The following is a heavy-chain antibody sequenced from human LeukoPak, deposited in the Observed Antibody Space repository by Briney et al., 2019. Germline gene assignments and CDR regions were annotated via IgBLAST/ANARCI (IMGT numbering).Heavy chain of an antibody. J-gene: IGHJ5*02. CDR3: ARDKVVLAAIKERLNWFDP. CDR2: IYYSGST. D-gene: IGHD2-2*01. V-gene: IGHV4-39*07. CDR1: GGSISSSSYY. Sequence: SETLSLTCTVSGGSISSSSYYWGWIRQPPGKGLEWIGSIYYSGSTYYNPSLKSRVTISVDTSKNQFSLKLSSVTAADTAVYYCARDKVVLAAIKERLNWFDPWGQGTLVTVSS.